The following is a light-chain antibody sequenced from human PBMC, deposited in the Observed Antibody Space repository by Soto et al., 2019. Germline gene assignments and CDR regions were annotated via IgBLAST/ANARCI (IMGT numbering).Light chain of an antibody. Sequence: QSALTQPASVSGSPGQSITISCTGTSSDVGNYNYVSWYQQHPGKAPKLMIYDVSNRPSGVSNRFSGSKSGNTASLTISGLQAEDEADYYCRSYTSSSPYVVFGGGTKVTVL. J-gene: IGLJ2*01. V-gene: IGLV2-14*01. CDR3: RSYTSSSPYVV. CDR1: SSDVGNYNY. CDR2: DVS.